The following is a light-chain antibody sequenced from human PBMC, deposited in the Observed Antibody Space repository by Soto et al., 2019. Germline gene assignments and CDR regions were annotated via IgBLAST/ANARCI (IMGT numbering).Light chain of an antibody. J-gene: IGKJ5*01. CDR1: QSISSY. CDR3: QQSYSTPIT. Sequence: DLQIPQSPSSLSASVEDRVIITCRASQSISSYLNWYQQKPGKAPKLLIYAASSLQSGVPSRFSGSGSGTDFTLTISSLQPEDFATYYCQQSYSTPITSGQGTRLAI. CDR2: AAS. V-gene: IGKV1-39*01.